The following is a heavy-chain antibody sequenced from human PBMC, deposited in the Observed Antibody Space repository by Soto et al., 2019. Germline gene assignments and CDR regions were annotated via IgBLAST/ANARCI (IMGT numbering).Heavy chain of an antibody. J-gene: IGHJ4*02. Sequence: EVRLVESGGGLVQPGGSLRLSCAASGFTFSNYEMNWVRQAPGKGLEWVSYISSTGSTIYYADSVKGRFTISRDNAKNSLYLQMNSLRAEDTAVYHCARGSPDDVGQWLLRGDYWGQGSLVTVSS. CDR1: GFTFSNYE. V-gene: IGHV3-48*03. CDR2: ISSTGSTI. CDR3: ARGSPDDVGQWLLRGDY. D-gene: IGHD6-19*01.